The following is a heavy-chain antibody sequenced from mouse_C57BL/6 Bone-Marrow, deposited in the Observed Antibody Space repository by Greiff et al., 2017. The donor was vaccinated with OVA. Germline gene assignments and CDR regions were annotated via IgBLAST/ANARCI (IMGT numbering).Heavy chain of an antibody. CDR1: GYSITSDY. CDR2: ISYSGST. D-gene: IGHD2-2*01. Sequence: EVHLVESGPGLAKPSQTLSLPCSVTGYSITSDYWNWIRKFPGNKLEYMGYISYSGSTYYNPSLKSRITITRDTSKNQYYLQLNSVTTEDTATYYCARFGYDCYWYFDVWGTGTTVTVSS. CDR3: ARFGYDCYWYFDV. J-gene: IGHJ1*03. V-gene: IGHV3-8*01.